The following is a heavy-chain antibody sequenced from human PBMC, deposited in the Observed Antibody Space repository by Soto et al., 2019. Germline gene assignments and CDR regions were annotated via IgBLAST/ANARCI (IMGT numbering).Heavy chain of an antibody. CDR3: ATGGLRLNYYYMDV. CDR2: FDPEDGET. CDR1: GYTLTELS. V-gene: IGHV1-24*01. J-gene: IGHJ6*03. Sequence: ASVKVSCKVSGYTLTELSMHWVRQAPGKGLEWMGGFDPEDGETIYAQKFQGRVTMTEDTSTDTAYMELSSLRSEDTAVYYCATGGLRLNYYYMDVWGKGTTVTVSS. D-gene: IGHD3-3*01.